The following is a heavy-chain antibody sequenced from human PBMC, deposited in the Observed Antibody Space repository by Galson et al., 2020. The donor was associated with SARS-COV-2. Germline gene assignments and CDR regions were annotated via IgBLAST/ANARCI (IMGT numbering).Heavy chain of an antibody. CDR2: IYYSGST. CDR3: ARGEAEVGYSGYAYYFDY. V-gene: IGHV4-59*01. D-gene: IGHD5-12*01. CDR1: VCSISSYY. J-gene: IGHJ4*02. Sequence: SETLSLTCTVSVCSISSYYWSWIRQPPGKGLEWIGYIYYSGSTNYNPSLKSRVTISVDTSKNQFSLKLSSVTAADTAVYYCARGEAEVGYSGYAYYFDYWGQGTLVTVSS.